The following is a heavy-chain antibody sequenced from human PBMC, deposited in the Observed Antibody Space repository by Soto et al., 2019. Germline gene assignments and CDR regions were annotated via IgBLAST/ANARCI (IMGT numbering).Heavy chain of an antibody. D-gene: IGHD3-16*01. CDR1: GFTFSSYG. Sequence: GGSLRLSCEASGFTFSSYGMHWVRQAPGKGLEWVAVISYDGSNKYYADSVKGRFTISRDNAKNSLYLQMNSLRDEDTAVYYCARDHLMTSAAFDIWGQGTMVTVSS. CDR2: ISYDGSNK. J-gene: IGHJ3*02. V-gene: IGHV3-30*03. CDR3: ARDHLMTSAAFDI.